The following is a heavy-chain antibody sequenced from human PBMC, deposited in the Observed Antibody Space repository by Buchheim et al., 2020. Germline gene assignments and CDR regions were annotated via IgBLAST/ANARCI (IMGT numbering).Heavy chain of an antibody. J-gene: IGHJ6*02. CDR1: GYTFTSYY. CDR2: INPSGGST. V-gene: IGHV1-46*01. CDR3: ATLAVVPGYYYGMDV. D-gene: IGHD2-2*01. Sequence: QVQLVQSGAEVKKPGASVKVSCKASGYTFTSYYMHWVRQAPGQGLEWMGIINPSGGSTSYAQKFQGRVTMTRDTSTNTLYMELSSLRSEDTAVYYCATLAVVPGYYYGMDVWGQGTT.